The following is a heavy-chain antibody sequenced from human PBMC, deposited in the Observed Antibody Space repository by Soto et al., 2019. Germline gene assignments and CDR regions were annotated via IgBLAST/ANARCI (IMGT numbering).Heavy chain of an antibody. CDR1: GFTFSSYG. CDR3: AREAIFGVVIRDYYYGMDV. CDR2: LWYDGSNK. Sequence: QVQLVESGGGVVQPGRSLRLSCAASGFTFSSYGMHWVRQAPGKGLEWVAVLWYDGSNKYYADSVKGRFTISRDNSKNTLYLQMNSLRAEDTAVYYCAREAIFGVVIRDYYYGMDVWGQGTTVTVSS. J-gene: IGHJ6*02. D-gene: IGHD3-3*01. V-gene: IGHV3-33*01.